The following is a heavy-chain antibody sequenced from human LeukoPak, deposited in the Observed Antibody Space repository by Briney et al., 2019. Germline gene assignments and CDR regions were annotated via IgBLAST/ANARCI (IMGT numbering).Heavy chain of an antibody. CDR2: IKQDGSEK. CDR3: AKGPGIAAAGMDY. V-gene: IGHV3-7*01. D-gene: IGHD6-13*01. Sequence: TGGSLRLSCAASGFTFSSYWMSWVRQAPGKGLEWVANIKQDGSEKYYVDSVKGRFTISRDNAKNSLYLQMNSLRAEDTAVYYCAKGPGIAAAGMDYWGQGTLVTVSS. CDR1: GFTFSSYW. J-gene: IGHJ4*02.